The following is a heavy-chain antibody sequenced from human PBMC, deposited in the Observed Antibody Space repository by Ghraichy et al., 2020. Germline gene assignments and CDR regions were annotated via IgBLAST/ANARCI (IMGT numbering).Heavy chain of an antibody. D-gene: IGHD3-10*01. V-gene: IGHV4-34*01. Sequence: SETLSLTCAVYGGSFSGYYLSWIRQPPGKGLEWIGEINHSGSTNYNPSLKSRVTISVDTSKNQFSLKLSSVTAADTAVYYCARGPLGDWFDPWGQGTLVTVSS. CDR3: ARGPLGDWFDP. J-gene: IGHJ5*02. CDR2: INHSGST. CDR1: GGSFSGYY.